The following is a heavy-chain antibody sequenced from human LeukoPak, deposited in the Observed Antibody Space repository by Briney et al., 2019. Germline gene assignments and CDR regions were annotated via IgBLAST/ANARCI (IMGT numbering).Heavy chain of an antibody. CDR2: INHSGST. J-gene: IGHJ6*02. CDR3: ARDPAVFHVPSEYYYYGMDV. D-gene: IGHD6-25*01. V-gene: IGHV4-34*01. Sequence: SETLSLTCAVYGGSFSGYYWSWIRQPPGKGLEWIGEINHSGSTNYNPSLKSRVTISVDTSKNQFSLKLSSVTAADTAVYYCARDPAVFHVPSEYYYYGMDVWGQGTTVTVSS. CDR1: GGSFSGYY.